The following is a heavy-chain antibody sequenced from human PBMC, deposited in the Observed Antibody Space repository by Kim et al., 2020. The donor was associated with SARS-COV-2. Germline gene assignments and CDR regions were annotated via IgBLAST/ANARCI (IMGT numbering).Heavy chain of an antibody. CDR2: IIPIFGTA. J-gene: IGHJ4*02. D-gene: IGHD6-19*01. Sequence: SVKVSCKASGGTFSSYAISWVRQAPGQGLEWMGGIIPIFGTANYAQKFQGRVTITADESTSTAYMELSSLRSEDTAVYYCARGDRPRSWKASSGWYVVYWGQGTLVTVSS. V-gene: IGHV1-69*13. CDR3: ARGDRPRSWKASSGWYVVY. CDR1: GGTFSSYA.